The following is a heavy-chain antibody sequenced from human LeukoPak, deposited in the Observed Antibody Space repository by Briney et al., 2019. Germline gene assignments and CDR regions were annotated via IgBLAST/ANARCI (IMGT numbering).Heavy chain of an antibody. Sequence: GGSLRLSCAASGFTFSRYGMHWVRQAPGKGLEWVAVIWYDGSNKYYADSVKGRFTISRDNSKNTLYLQMNSLRAEDTAVYYCAKSPQAFIVVVPAAIRLGGLDYWGQGALVTVSS. CDR3: AKSPQAFIVVVPAAIRLGGLDY. CDR1: GFTFSRYG. J-gene: IGHJ4*02. V-gene: IGHV3-33*06. D-gene: IGHD2-2*01. CDR2: IWYDGSNK.